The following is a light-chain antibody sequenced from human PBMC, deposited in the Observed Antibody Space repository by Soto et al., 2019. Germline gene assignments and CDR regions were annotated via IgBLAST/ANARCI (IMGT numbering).Light chain of an antibody. Sequence: DIRMTQSPSSVSASVGDRVTITCRASQGLRSRLDWYQQKPGQAPKLLIYAASSLHSGVPPRFSGSESGTDFTLPITSLQPEDCATYYCQQANSFQSLAFGGGTKVEIK. CDR1: QGLRSR. J-gene: IGKJ4*01. CDR3: QQANSFQSLA. V-gene: IGKV1D-12*01. CDR2: AAS.